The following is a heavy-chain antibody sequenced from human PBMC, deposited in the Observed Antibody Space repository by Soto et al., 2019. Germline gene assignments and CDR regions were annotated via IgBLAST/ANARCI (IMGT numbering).Heavy chain of an antibody. CDR2: IWYDGSNK. D-gene: IGHD3-9*01. V-gene: IGHV3-33*01. J-gene: IGHJ1*01. CDR1: GFTFSSYG. CDR3: ARDAASGLRYFDWLQDPAEYFQH. Sequence: PGGSLRLSCAASGFTFSSYGMHWVRQAPGKGLEWVAVIWYDGSNKYYADSVKGRFTISRDNSKNTLYLQMNSLRAEDTAVYYCARDAASGLRYFDWLQDPAEYFQHWGQGTLVTVSS.